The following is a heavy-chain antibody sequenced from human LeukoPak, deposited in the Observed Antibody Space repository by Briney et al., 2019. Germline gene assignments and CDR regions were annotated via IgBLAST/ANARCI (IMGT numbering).Heavy chain of an antibody. J-gene: IGHJ4*02. D-gene: IGHD3-10*01. Sequence: RGALRLSCADSVFTFSSYWMHWVRQAPGKGLVWVSLINSDGSSTSYADAVRGRFTISTDNFQNTLYLKMNGLGAEDTAVYYCAKDRGIISDYWGQGTLVTVSS. CDR2: INSDGSST. CDR3: AKDRGIISDY. V-gene: IGHV3-74*01. CDR1: VFTFSSYW.